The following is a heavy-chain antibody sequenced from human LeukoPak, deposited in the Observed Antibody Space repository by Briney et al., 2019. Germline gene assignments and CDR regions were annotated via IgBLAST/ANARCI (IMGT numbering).Heavy chain of an antibody. CDR2: MNPSSGVT. CDR1: GYIFSGYQ. J-gene: IGHJ4*02. Sequence: GASVKVSCKASGYIFSGYQVHWLRQAPGQGLEWMGRMNPSSGVTNYAQKFQGRVTMTRDTSINTAYLDLSALKSDDTAVYYCASRAASVTLGYWGQGTLVTVSS. CDR3: ASRAASVTLGY. D-gene: IGHD2-15*01. V-gene: IGHV1-2*06.